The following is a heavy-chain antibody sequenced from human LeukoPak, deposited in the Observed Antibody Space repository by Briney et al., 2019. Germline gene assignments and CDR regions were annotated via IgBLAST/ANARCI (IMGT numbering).Heavy chain of an antibody. CDR3: ARIFEYSSIYYFDY. Sequence: GGSLRLSCAASGFTFSSNWMSWVRQAPGKGLEWVANIKQDGSEKYYVDSVKGRFTLSRDNAKNSLYLQMNSLRAEDTAVYYCARIFEYSSIYYFDYWGQGTLVTVSS. D-gene: IGHD2-2*01. CDR1: GFTFSSNW. V-gene: IGHV3-7*01. CDR2: IKQDGSEK. J-gene: IGHJ4*02.